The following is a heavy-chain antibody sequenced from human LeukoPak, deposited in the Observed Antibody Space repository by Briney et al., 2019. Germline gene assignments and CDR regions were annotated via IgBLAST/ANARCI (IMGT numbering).Heavy chain of an antibody. CDR1: IFSFSTFG. CDR3: AKGLGDYDDFRLGF. CDR2: IPYDGSDK. D-gene: IGHD4-17*01. V-gene: IGHV3-30*02. Sequence: GGSLRLSCAASIFSFSTFGFHWVRQAPGKGLEWVAFIPYDGSDKYYADSVEGRFTVSRDNSKNTLYLHMNSLRVEDTAVYYCAKGLGDYDDFRLGFWGQGTLVTVSS. J-gene: IGHJ4*02.